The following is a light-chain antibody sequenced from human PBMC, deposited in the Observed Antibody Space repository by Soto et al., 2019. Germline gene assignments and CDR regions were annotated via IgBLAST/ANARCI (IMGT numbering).Light chain of an antibody. V-gene: IGKV3-15*01. J-gene: IGKJ2*01. CDR3: QQYNSWPPVT. Sequence: EIVMTQSPATLSVSPGERATLSCRASQSVSSNLAWYQQKPGQAPRLLIYRASTRATGIPARFSGSGSGTEFTLTISSLQSGDSAVYYCQQYNSWPPVTFGQGTKLEI. CDR1: QSVSSN. CDR2: RAS.